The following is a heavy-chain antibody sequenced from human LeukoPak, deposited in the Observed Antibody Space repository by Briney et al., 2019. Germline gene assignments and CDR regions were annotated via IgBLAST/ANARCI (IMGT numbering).Heavy chain of an antibody. V-gene: IGHV1-18*01. CDR3: ARDGLRYNWNYDAFDY. CDR1: GYTFTSYG. Sequence: GASVKVSCKASGYTFTSYGISWVRQAPGQGLEWTGWISAYNGNTNYAQKLQGRVTMTTDTSTSTAYMELRSLRSDDTAVYYCARDGLRYNWNYDAFDYWGQGTLVTVSS. D-gene: IGHD1-7*01. CDR2: ISAYNGNT. J-gene: IGHJ4*02.